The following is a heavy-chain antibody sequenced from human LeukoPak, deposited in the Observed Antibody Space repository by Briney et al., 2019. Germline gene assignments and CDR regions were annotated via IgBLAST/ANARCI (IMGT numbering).Heavy chain of an antibody. J-gene: IGHJ4*02. Sequence: ASVKVSCKASGYTFTSYGISWVRQAPGQGLEWMGWISAYNGNTNYAQKLQGRVTMTTDTSTSTAYMELRSLGSDDTAVYYCARDLGYSSGWPNFDYWGQGPWSPSPQ. D-gene: IGHD6-19*01. CDR2: ISAYNGNT. V-gene: IGHV1-18*01. CDR3: ARDLGYSSGWPNFDY. CDR1: GYTFTSYG.